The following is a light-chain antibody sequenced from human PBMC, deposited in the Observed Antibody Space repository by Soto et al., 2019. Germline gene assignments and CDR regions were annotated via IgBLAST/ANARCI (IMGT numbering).Light chain of an antibody. CDR1: QSISSW. J-gene: IGKJ4*01. CDR3: QQYNSYPVT. V-gene: IGKV1-5*03. Sequence: DIQMTQSTSTLSASVGDRVTITCRASQSISSWLAWYQQKPGKAPKLLIYKASSLESGVPSRFSGSGSGTEFTLTISSLQSDDFATYYCQQYNSYPVTLGGGTKVDIK. CDR2: KAS.